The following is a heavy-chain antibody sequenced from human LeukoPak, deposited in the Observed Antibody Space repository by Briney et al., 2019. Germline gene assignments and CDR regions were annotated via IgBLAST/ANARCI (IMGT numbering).Heavy chain of an antibody. D-gene: IGHD2-8*01. CDR1: GFTFSNYG. CDR3: ARGSYCANGVCYARPLDY. CDR2: IRDDGSNE. Sequence: PGGSLRLSCAASGFTFSNYGMHWVRQAPGKGLEWVAVIRDDGSNEYYADSVKGRFTISRDNSKNTLYLQMNSLRAEDTAVYFCARGSYCANGVCYARPLDYWGQGTLVTVSS. V-gene: IGHV3-33*01. J-gene: IGHJ4*02.